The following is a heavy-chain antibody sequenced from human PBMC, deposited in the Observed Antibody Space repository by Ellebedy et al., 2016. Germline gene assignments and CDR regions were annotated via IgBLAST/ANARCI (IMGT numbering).Heavy chain of an antibody. CDR2: ISPSSGTI. J-gene: IGHJ1*01. V-gene: IGHV3-48*04. D-gene: IGHD6-13*01. Sequence: GGSLRLSCAASGFTFSSCNMNWVRQAPGKGLEWVSYISPSSGTIDYADFVKGRFTISRDNAKNSLYLQMSSLRADDTAVYYCARDFPAGIAAGYFQHWGQGTLVTVSS. CDR1: GFTFSSCN. CDR3: ARDFPAGIAAGYFQH.